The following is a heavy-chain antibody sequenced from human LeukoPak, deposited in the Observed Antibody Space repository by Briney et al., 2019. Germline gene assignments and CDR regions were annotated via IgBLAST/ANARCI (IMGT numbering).Heavy chain of an antibody. Sequence: KASETLSLTCTVSGGSVSSGNYFWNWIRQPAGKGLEWIGRIHTSGSTGSSASLKSRITVSRDMSKNQFSLNLDFVTAADTAVYFCARERAGEGALDIWGQGTLVTVSS. J-gene: IGHJ3*02. V-gene: IGHV4-61*02. D-gene: IGHD3-10*01. CDR1: GGSVSSGNYF. CDR2: IHTSGST. CDR3: ARERAGEGALDI.